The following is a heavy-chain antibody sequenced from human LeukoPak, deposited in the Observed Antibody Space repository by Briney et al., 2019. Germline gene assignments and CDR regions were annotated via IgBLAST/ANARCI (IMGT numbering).Heavy chain of an antibody. J-gene: IGHJ4*02. Sequence: SETLSLTCAVYGGSFSGYYWSWIRQPPGKGLEWIGEINHSGSTNYNPSLKSRVTISVDTSKNQFSLKLSSVTAADTAVYYCARGQNNYDDFDYWGQGTLVTVSS. CDR2: INHSGST. CDR3: ARGQNNYDDFDY. D-gene: IGHD4-11*01. CDR1: GGSFSGYY. V-gene: IGHV4-34*01.